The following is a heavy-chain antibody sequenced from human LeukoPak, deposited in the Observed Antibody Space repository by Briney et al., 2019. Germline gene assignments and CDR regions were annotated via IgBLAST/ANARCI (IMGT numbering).Heavy chain of an antibody. V-gene: IGHV3-30*02. CDR2: IRYDGSNK. J-gene: IGHJ4*02. Sequence: GGPLRLSCAASGFTFSSYGMHWVRQAPGKGLEWVAFIRYDGSNKYYADSVKGRFTISRDNSKNTLYLQMNSLRAEDTAVYYCAKGGTSSSWYYFDYWGQGTLVTASS. D-gene: IGHD6-13*01. CDR1: GFTFSSYG. CDR3: AKGGTSSSWYYFDY.